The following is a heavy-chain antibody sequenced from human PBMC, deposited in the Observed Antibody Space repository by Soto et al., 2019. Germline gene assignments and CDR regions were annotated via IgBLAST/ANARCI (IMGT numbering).Heavy chain of an antibody. CDR1: GDSISNSRFY. V-gene: IGHV4-39*01. D-gene: IGHD3-22*01. J-gene: IGHJ5*02. CDR2: IYHTGNA. Sequence: PSETLSLTCSVSGDSISNSRFYWAWIRQSPGEGLEWIGSIYHTGNAYYNPSLKSRVTIFVDTSKNQFSLKLTSVTAADTALYYCARDYFDSGDYTTNWFDPWGQGALVTVSS. CDR3: ARDYFDSGDYTTNWFDP.